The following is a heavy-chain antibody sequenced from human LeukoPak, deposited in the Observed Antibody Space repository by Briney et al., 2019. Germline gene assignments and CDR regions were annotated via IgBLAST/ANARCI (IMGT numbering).Heavy chain of an antibody. V-gene: IGHV3-9*01. Sequence: GGSLRLSCAASGFTFDDYAMHWVRQAPGKGLEWVSGISWNSGSIGYADSVEGRFTISRDNAKDSLYLQMNSLRAEDTALYYCAKEGYGGKSFDYWGQGTLVTVSS. D-gene: IGHD4-23*01. CDR3: AKEGYGGKSFDY. J-gene: IGHJ4*02. CDR2: ISWNSGSI. CDR1: GFTFDDYA.